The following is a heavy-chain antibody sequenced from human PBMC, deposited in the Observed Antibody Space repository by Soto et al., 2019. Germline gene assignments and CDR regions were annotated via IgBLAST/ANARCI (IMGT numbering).Heavy chain of an antibody. D-gene: IGHD2-21*01. CDR1: GGSLSDYF. CDR2: INHLGSI. J-gene: IGHJ6*03. CDR3: ARGVISHGAYFHYMDV. Sequence: PSETLSLTCVVSGGSLSDYFWSWIRQPPGMALEWIGEINHLGSINYNPSLKSRVTMSVDTSKNQFSLTLNSVTAADTATYYCARGVISHGAYFHYMDVCDRGTAVTVSS. V-gene: IGHV4-34*01.